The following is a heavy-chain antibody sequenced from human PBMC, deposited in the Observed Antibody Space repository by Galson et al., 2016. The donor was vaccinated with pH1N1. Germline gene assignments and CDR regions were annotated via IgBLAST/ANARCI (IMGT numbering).Heavy chain of an antibody. D-gene: IGHD4-11*01. J-gene: IGHJ4*02. V-gene: IGHV5-51*03. CDR1: GYTFTTYW. CDR3: ARLIGGGYSIREFDY. Sequence: QSGAEVKKAGESLKISCKGSGYTFTTYWIAWVRQMPGKGLEWMGIFYPPDSDTRYSPSFEGQVTISADKSISTAYLQWSSLKASDTAVYYCARLIGGGYSIREFDYWGQGTQVTVSS. CDR2: FYPPDSDT.